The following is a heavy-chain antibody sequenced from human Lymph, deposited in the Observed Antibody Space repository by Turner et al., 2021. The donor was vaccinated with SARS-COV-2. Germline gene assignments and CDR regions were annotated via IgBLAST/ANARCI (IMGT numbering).Heavy chain of an antibody. Sequence: EGQLVESGGGLIQPGGSLRLSCAASGLTVSSNYMSWVRQAPGKGLEWVSVIYSGGSTYYADSVKGRFTISRDNSKNTLYLQMNSLIAEDTAVYYCARDLYYYGMDVWGQGTTVTVSS. CDR3: ARDLYYYGMDV. J-gene: IGHJ6*02. CDR2: IYSGGST. V-gene: IGHV3-53*01. CDR1: GLTVSSNY.